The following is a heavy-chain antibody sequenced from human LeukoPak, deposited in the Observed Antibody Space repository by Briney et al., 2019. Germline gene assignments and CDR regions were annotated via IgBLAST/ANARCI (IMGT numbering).Heavy chain of an antibody. CDR3: ARDAYAVADY. D-gene: IGHD4-17*01. V-gene: IGHV3-21*01. CDR1: GFTFSSYG. Sequence: GGSLRLSCAVSGFTFSSYGMNWVRQAPGKGLQWVSSISSRSDYIYHADSMKGRFTISRDNAKNSLYLQMSSLRVEDTAVYYCARDAYAVADYWGQGTLVTVSS. J-gene: IGHJ4*02. CDR2: ISSRSDYI.